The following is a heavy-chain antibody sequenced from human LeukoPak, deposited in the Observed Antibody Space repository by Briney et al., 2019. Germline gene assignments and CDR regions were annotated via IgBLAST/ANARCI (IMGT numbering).Heavy chain of an antibody. CDR1: GFTFSSYA. CDR3: AKDPSYYDSSGYPVPVFDY. Sequence: GGSLRLSCAPSGFTFSSYAMSWVRQAPGKGLEWVSAISGSGGSTYYADSVKGRFTISRDNSKNTLYLQMNSLRAEDTAVYYCAKDPSYYDSSGYPVPVFDYWGQGTLVTASS. J-gene: IGHJ4*02. D-gene: IGHD3-22*01. V-gene: IGHV3-23*01. CDR2: ISGSGGST.